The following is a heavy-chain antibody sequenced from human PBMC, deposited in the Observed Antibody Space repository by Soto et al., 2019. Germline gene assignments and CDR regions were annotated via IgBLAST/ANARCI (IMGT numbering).Heavy chain of an antibody. Sequence: GGSLRLSCTASGFTFGDYAMSWFRQAPGKGLEWVGFIRSKAYGGTTEYAASVKGRFTISRDDSKSIAYLQMNSLKTEDTAVYYCTIGCSGGSCYYGYYYGMDVWGQGTTVTVSS. D-gene: IGHD2-15*01. CDR3: TIGCSGGSCYYGYYYGMDV. CDR1: GFTFGDYA. J-gene: IGHJ6*02. V-gene: IGHV3-49*03. CDR2: IRSKAYGGTT.